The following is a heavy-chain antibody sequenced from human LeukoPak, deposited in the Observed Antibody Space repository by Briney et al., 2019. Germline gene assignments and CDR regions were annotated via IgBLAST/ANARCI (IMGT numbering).Heavy chain of an antibody. J-gene: IGHJ4*02. D-gene: IGHD1-26*01. V-gene: IGHV3-23*01. CDR1: GFTFISYA. Sequence: GGSLRLSCAASGFTFISYAISWVRQAPGKGLEWVSDISGIVGSTYYGDSVKGRFTSSRDNSMKTMYLQMNSLRAEDTAVYYCVRRRTGGSSKFPGDYWGQGTLVTVSS. CDR3: VRRRTGGSSKFPGDY. CDR2: ISGIVGST.